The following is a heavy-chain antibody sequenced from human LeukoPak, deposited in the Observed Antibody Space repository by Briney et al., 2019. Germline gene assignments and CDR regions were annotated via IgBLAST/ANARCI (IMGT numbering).Heavy chain of an antibody. D-gene: IGHD3-9*01. Sequence: ASVKVSCKASGYTFTSYGISWVRQAPGQGLEWMGWISAYNGNTNYAQNLQGRVTMTTDTSTSTAYMEPRSLRSDDTAVYYCAREDPYDILTGYSFDYWGQGTLVTVSS. CDR2: ISAYNGNT. V-gene: IGHV1-18*01. J-gene: IGHJ4*02. CDR3: AREDPYDILTGYSFDY. CDR1: GYTFTSYG.